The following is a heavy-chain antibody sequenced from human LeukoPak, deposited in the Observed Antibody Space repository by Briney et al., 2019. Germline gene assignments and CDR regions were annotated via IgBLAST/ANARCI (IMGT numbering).Heavy chain of an antibody. CDR3: ARGYSYGRIEH. V-gene: IGHV3-53*01. CDR2: IYSGGST. J-gene: IGHJ1*01. D-gene: IGHD5-18*01. Sequence: GGSLRLSCAASGFTVSSNYMSWVRQAPGKGLEWVSVIYSGGSTYYADSVKGRFTISRDNSKNTLYLQMNSLRAEDTAVYYGARGYSYGRIEHWGQGTLVTVSS. CDR1: GFTVSSNY.